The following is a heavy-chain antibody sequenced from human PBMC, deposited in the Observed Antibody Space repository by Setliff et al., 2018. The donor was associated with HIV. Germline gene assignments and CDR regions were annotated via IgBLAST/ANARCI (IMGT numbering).Heavy chain of an antibody. V-gene: IGHV1-2*04. CDR1: GYTFTSYY. D-gene: IGHD4-17*01. CDR3: ARGQIIVARSSSTVTAIDY. J-gene: IGHJ4*02. CDR2: INPNSGGA. Sequence: ASVKVSCKASGYTFTSYYMHWVRQAPGQGLEWMGWINPNSGGANYAQKFQGWVTMTRDTSISTAYMELSRLRSDDTAVYYCARGQIIVARSSSTVTAIDYWGQGTLVTVSS.